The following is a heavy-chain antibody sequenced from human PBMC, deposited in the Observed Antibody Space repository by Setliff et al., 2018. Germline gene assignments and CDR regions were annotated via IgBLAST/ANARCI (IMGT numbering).Heavy chain of an antibody. V-gene: IGHV4-61*02. CDR1: GGSITSGSYY. D-gene: IGHD1-26*01. CDR3: ARDNTIVGATDY. Sequence: SETLSLTCAVSGGSITSGSYYWSWIRQPAGEGLEWIGRLHTSGATVYNPSLKGRVTISADTSTNHFSLKLTSVTAADTAVYYCARDNTIVGATDYWGQGALVTVSS. J-gene: IGHJ4*02. CDR2: LHTSGAT.